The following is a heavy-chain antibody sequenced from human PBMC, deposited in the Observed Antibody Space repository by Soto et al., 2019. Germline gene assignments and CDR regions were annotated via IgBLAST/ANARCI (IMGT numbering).Heavy chain of an antibody. Sequence: SETLSLTCTVSGGSISSGDYYWSWVRQHPGKGLEWIGYRSYSGSTYYNPSLKSRVTIVVDTSRNQFSLKLSSVTAADTAVYYCARDGVGAVAGLNYGMDVWGQGTTVTVSS. J-gene: IGHJ6*02. V-gene: IGHV4-31*03. D-gene: IGHD6-19*01. CDR1: GGSISSGDYY. CDR3: ARDGVGAVAGLNYGMDV. CDR2: RSYSGST.